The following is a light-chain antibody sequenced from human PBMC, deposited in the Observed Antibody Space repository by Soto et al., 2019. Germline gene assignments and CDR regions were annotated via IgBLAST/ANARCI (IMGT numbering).Light chain of an antibody. J-gene: IGKJ5*01. CDR3: QQYDNSPIT. CDR2: AAS. CDR1: QSVSSDY. Sequence: EIVLTQSPGTLSLSPGERATLSCRASQSVSSDYLAWYQQRPGQAPRLLIYAASSRATGIPDRFSGSGSGTDFTLTISRLEPEDFAVYYCQQYDNSPITFGQGTRLEIK. V-gene: IGKV3-20*01.